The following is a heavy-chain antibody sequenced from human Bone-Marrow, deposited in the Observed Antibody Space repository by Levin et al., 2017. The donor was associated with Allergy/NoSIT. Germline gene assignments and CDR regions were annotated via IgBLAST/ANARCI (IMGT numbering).Heavy chain of an antibody. J-gene: IGHJ3*01. V-gene: IGHV3-7*01. CDR1: GFSFSNFW. Sequence: GESLKISCEASGFSFSNFWMAWVRLAPGKGLQWLANIKPDGSEIFYVGSVKGRVNVSRDNVRQSLFLQMKSLRVEDTALYFCARDPLPWRTTHAGFNLWGQGTMVTVSS. CDR2: IKPDGSEI. CDR3: ARDPLPWRTTHAGFNL. D-gene: IGHD3-9*01.